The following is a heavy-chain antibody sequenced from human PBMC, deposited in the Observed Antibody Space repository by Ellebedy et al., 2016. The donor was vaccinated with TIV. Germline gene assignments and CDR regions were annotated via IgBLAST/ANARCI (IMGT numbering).Heavy chain of an antibody. D-gene: IGHD3-22*01. CDR2: ISGSGGST. CDR3: AKLPGMIVVVDYYYMDV. J-gene: IGHJ6*03. V-gene: IGHV3-23*01. CDR1: GFTFSSYA. Sequence: GESLKISXAASGFTFSSYAMSWVRQAPGKGLEWVSAISGSGGSTYYADSVKGRFTISRDNSKNTLYLQMNSLRAEDTAVYYCAKLPGMIVVVDYYYMDVWGKGTTVTVSS.